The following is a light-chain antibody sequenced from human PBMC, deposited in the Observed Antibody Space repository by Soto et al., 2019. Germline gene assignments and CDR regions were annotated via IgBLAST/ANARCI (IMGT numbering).Light chain of an antibody. CDR1: QTISSW. J-gene: IGKJ1*01. CDR3: QQYKSYLRT. Sequence: DIQMTQSPSTLSGSVGYRVTITCRASQTISSWLAWYQQKPGKAPKLLIYAASTLESGVSSRFSGRGSGTEFTLTINSLQPEDFATYYCQQYKSYLRTFGQGTKVDI. V-gene: IGKV1-5*01. CDR2: AAS.